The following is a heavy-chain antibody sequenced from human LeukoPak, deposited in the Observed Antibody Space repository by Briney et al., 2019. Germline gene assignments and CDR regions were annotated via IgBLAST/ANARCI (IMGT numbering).Heavy chain of an antibody. Sequence: GGSLRLSCAASGFNFGSYSMTWVRQAPGKGLEWVSVISADSATTFYADSVKGRFTISRDNSKNTLYLQMNSLRAEDTAVYYCAKLFGILTGYYPDNRPDDYWGQGTLVTVSS. CDR2: ISADSATT. J-gene: IGHJ4*02. CDR3: AKLFGILTGYYPDNRPDDY. CDR1: GFNFGSYS. V-gene: IGHV3-23*01. D-gene: IGHD3-9*01.